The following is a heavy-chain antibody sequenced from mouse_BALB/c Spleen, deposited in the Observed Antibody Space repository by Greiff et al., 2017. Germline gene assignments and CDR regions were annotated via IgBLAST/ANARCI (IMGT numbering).Heavy chain of an antibody. CDR3: AKQYYYGSSWYFDV. D-gene: IGHD1-1*01. V-gene: IGHV2-6-5*01. CDR1: GFSLTAYG. J-gene: IGHJ1*01. Sequence: QVQLKQSGPGLVAPSQSLSITCTVSGFSLTAYGVSWIRQPPGKGLEWLGVIWGGGSTYYNSALKSRLSISKDNSKSQVFLKMNSLQTDDTAMYYCAKQYYYGSSWYFDVWGAGTTVTVSS. CDR2: IWGGGST.